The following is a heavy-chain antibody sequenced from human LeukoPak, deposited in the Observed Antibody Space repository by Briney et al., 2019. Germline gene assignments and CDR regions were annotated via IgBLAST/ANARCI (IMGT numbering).Heavy chain of an antibody. CDR2: IIPIFGTA. Sequence: ASVKVSCKASGGTFSSYAISWVRQAPGQGLEWMGGIIPIFGTANYAQKLQGRDTITTHEHTSQDYMERGNLRDEDTAGYYCARGRLYYDSPYYMDVWPKKTRVTV. CDR3: ARGRLYYDSPYYMDV. J-gene: IGHJ6*03. V-gene: IGHV1-69*05. D-gene: IGHD3-22*01. CDR1: GGTFSSYA.